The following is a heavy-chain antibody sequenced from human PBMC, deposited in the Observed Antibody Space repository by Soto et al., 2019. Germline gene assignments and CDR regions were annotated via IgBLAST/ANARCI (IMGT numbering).Heavy chain of an antibody. J-gene: IGHJ4*02. CDR3: AREDSVGSSWYLDY. CDR2: IWYDGSNK. D-gene: IGHD6-13*01. CDR1: GFTFSSYG. V-gene: IGHV3-33*01. Sequence: GGSLRLSCAASGFTFSSYGMHWVRQAPGKGLEWVAVIWYDGSNKYYADSVKGRFTISRDNSKNTLYLQMNSLRAEDTAVYYCAREDSVGSSWYLDYWGQGTLVTVSS.